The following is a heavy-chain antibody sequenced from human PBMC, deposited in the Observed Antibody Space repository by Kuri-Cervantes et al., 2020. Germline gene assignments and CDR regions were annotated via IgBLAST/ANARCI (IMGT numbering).Heavy chain of an antibody. Sequence: ASVKVSCKPSGYTFADYVIHWVRQALGHRLEWMGWINAGNGKTKYSQNFEVRVNITRDTSASTVYMELNSLTSEDTAVYYCARVRQPDNWFDPWGQGTLVTVSS. V-gene: IGHV1-3*01. CDR3: ARVRQPDNWFDP. D-gene: IGHD3-10*01. CDR1: GYTFADYV. CDR2: INAGNGKT. J-gene: IGHJ5*02.